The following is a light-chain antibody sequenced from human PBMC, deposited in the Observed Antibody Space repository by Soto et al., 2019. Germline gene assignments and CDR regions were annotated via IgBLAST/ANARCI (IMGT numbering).Light chain of an antibody. V-gene: IGKV3-20*01. Sequence: ERATLSCRASQGVTSSYLAWYQQKPGQAPRLLIYGASSRATGIPDRFSGSGSGTDFTLTISGLEPEDFAVYYCEQYGTSPWTFGQGTKVDIK. CDR3: EQYGTSPWT. CDR1: QGVTSSY. J-gene: IGKJ1*01. CDR2: GAS.